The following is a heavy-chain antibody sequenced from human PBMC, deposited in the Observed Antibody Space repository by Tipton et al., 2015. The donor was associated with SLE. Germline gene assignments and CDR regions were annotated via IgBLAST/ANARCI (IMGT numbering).Heavy chain of an antibody. CDR1: GGSISSYY. V-gene: IGHV4-4*07. Sequence: TLSLTCTVSGGSISSYYWSWIRQPAGKGLEWIGRIYTSGSTNYNPSLKSRVTISVDTSKNQFSLKLSSVTAADTALYYCARPLELLAAFDIWGQGTMVTVSS. CDR3: ARPLELLAAFDI. CDR2: IYTSGST. D-gene: IGHD1-7*01. J-gene: IGHJ3*02.